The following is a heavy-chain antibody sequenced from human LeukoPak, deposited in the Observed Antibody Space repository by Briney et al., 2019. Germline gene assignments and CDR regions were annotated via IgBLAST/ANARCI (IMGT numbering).Heavy chain of an antibody. CDR1: GFTFSSSG. V-gene: IGHV3-30*02. J-gene: IGHJ4*02. Sequence: GGSLRLSCAASGFTFSSSGMHWVRQAPGKGLEWVAFTPFDGSNKYYANSVKGRFTISRDNSKNTLYLQMNSLRAEDTAVYYCAKDQAGYCSSTSCLRTGCNFDYWGQGTLVTVSS. CDR2: TPFDGSNK. CDR3: AKDQAGYCSSTSCLRTGCNFDY. D-gene: IGHD2-2*01.